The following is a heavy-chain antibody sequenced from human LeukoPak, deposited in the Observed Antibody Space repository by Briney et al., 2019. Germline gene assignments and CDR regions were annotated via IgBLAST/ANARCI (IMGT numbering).Heavy chain of an antibody. CDR2: IIPIFGTA. D-gene: IGHD4-11*01. J-gene: IGHJ3*02. CDR1: GGTFSSYA. CDR3: ARPYSNYGSTFLHAFDI. V-gene: IGHV1-69*13. Sequence: ASVKVSCKASGGTFSSYAISWVRQAPGQGLEWMGGIIPIFGTANYAQKLQGRVTITADESTSTAYMELSSLRSEDTAVYYCARPYSNYGSTFLHAFDIWGQGTMVTVSS.